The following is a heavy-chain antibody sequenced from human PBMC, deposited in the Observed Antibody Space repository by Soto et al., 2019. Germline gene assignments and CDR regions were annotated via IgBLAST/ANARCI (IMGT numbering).Heavy chain of an antibody. V-gene: IGHV4-39*01. J-gene: IGHJ3*02. Sequence: SETLSLTCTVSGGSISSSSYYWGWIRQPPGKGLEWIGSIYYSGSTYYNPSLKSRVTISVDTSKNQFSLKLSSVTAADTAVYYCLTVTTSYGGAFDIWGQGTMVTVSS. CDR1: GGSISSSSYY. D-gene: IGHD4-17*01. CDR2: IYYSGST. CDR3: LTVTTSYGGAFDI.